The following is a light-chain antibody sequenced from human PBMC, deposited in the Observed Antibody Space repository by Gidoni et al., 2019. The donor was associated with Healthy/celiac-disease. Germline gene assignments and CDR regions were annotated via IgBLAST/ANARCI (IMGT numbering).Light chain of an antibody. V-gene: IGLV1-40*01. CDR3: QSYDNSLSGPVV. CDR1: SSNIGAGYD. CDR2: GNN. Sequence: QSVLTQPPSVSGAPPPRVTISRTGNSSNIGAGYDIHWYQQLSGTSTKLLISGNNNRPAGVPDRFSVSKSGTSASRAITGLQAEDEAAYFCQSYDNSLSGPVVFGGGTELTVL. J-gene: IGLJ2*01.